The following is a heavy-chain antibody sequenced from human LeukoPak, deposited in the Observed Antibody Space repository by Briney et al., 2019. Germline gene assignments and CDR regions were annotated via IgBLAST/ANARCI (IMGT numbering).Heavy chain of an antibody. V-gene: IGHV3-23*01. CDR2: INDGGGYT. CDR3: AKAVAGRFDY. J-gene: IGHJ4*02. Sequence: GGSLRLSCAASGFTFGTYAMSWVRQAPGKGLEWVSAINDGGGYTYYADSVKGRFTISRDNSKTTLYLQMHSLRAEDTAVYYCAKAVAGRFDYWGQGTLVTVSS. D-gene: IGHD6-19*01. CDR1: GFTFGTYA.